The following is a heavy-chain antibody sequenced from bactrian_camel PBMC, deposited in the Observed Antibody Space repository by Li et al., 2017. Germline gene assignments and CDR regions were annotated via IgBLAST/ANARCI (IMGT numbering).Heavy chain of an antibody. CDR3: AALCRGQWDSPDCAY. Sequence: VQLVESGGGAVQAGGSLRLSCKASGVPGVSYCLAWFRQATGKEREGVAAFWGVSERYADSVKGRFTISRDSRNNIMYLLMSDLKPENTAMYFCAALCRGQWDSPDCAYWGQGTQVTVS. CDR1: GVPGVSYC. V-gene: IGHV3S56*01. CDR2: FWGVSE. D-gene: IGHD3*01. J-gene: IGHJ4*01.